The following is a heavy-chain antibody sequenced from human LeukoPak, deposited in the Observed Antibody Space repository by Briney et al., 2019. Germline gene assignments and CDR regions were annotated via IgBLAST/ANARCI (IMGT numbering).Heavy chain of an antibody. V-gene: IGHV4-59*01. J-gene: IGHJ3*02. CDR2: IYYSGST. D-gene: IGHD3-10*01. CDR1: GGSLSSYY. CDR3: ARALLSADAFDI. Sequence: SETLSLTCTVSGGSLSSYYWSWIREPPGKGLEWMGYIYYSGSTNYNPSLKSRVTISVDTSKNQFSLKLSSVTAADTAVYYCARALLSADAFDIWGQGTMVTVSS.